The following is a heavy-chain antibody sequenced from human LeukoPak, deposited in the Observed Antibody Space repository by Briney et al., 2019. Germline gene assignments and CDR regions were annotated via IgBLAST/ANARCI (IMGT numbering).Heavy chain of an antibody. Sequence: AGGSLRLSCAASGFTFSDYYMSWIRQAPGKGPEWVSYISSSGSTIYYADSVKGRFTISRDNAKNSLYLQMNSLRAEDTAVYYCARGAKLGSSALADWGQGTLVTVSS. J-gene: IGHJ4*02. CDR3: ARGAKLGSSALAD. CDR2: ISSSGSTI. CDR1: GFTFSDYY. V-gene: IGHV3-11*01. D-gene: IGHD6-6*01.